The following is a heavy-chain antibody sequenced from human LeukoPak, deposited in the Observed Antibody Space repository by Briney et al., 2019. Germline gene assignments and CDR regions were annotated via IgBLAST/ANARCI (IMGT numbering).Heavy chain of an antibody. V-gene: IGHV4-59*01. D-gene: IGHD1-14*01. CDR1: GGSISSYY. CDR2: IYYSGST. Sequence: SETLSLTCTVSGGSISSYYWSWIRQPPGKGLEWIGYIYYSGSTNYNPSLKGRVTISVDTSKNQFSLKLSTVTAADTAVYYCARDGNGSDPWGQGTLVTVSS. J-gene: IGHJ5*02. CDR3: ARDGNGSDP.